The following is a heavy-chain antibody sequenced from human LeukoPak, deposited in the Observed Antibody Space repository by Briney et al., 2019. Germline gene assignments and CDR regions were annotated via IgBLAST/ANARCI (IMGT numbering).Heavy chain of an antibody. D-gene: IGHD3-10*01. CDR3: AREGRFGSQRGAFDI. Sequence: SETLSLTCTVSGGSISSSSYYWGWIRQPPGKGLEWIGSIYYSGSTYYNPSLKSRVTISIGTSKNQFSLMLSSVTAADTAVYYCAREGRFGSQRGAFDIWGQGTMVTVSS. V-gene: IGHV4-39*07. CDR2: IYYSGST. CDR1: GGSISSSSYY. J-gene: IGHJ3*02.